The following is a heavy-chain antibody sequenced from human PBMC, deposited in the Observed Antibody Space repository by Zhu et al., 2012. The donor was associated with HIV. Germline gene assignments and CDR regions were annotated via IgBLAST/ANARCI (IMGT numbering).Heavy chain of an antibody. CDR3: ARRYLGYSYAPYYFDY. CDR1: GYSISSGYY. D-gene: IGHD5-18*01. J-gene: IGHJ4*02. Sequence: QVQLQESGPGLVKPSETLSLTCAVSGYSISSGYYWGWIRQPPGKGLEWIGSIYHSGSTYYNPSLKSRVTISVDTSKNQFSLKLSSVTAADTAVYYCARRYLGYSYAPYYFDYWGQGTLVTVSS. CDR2: IYHSGST. V-gene: IGHV4-38-2*01.